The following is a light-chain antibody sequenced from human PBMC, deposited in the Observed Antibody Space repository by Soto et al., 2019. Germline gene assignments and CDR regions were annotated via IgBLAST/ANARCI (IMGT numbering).Light chain of an antibody. J-gene: IGLJ1*01. CDR1: SSDVGGYNY. Sequence: QSALTQPASVSGSPGQSITISCTGTSSDVGGYNYVSWYQQHPGKAPKIMIYDVSNRPSGVSNRFSGSKSGNTASLTISGLQAEDEADYYCNSYTTSSTYVFGTGTQLTVL. CDR3: NSYTTSSTYV. CDR2: DVS. V-gene: IGLV2-14*01.